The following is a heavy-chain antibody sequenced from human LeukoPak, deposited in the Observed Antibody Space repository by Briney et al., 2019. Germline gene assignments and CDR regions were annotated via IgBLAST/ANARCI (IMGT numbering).Heavy chain of an antibody. D-gene: IGHD6-19*01. CDR3: ARDNSSGSRGWFDL. J-gene: IGHJ5*02. Sequence: GGSLRLSCAASGFTFSDYYMSWIRQAPGKGLEWVSYISSSSSYTNYADSVKGRFTISRDNAKNSLYLQMNSLRAEDTAVYYCARDNSSGSRGWFDLWGQGTLVTVSS. V-gene: IGHV3-11*06. CDR1: GFTFSDYY. CDR2: ISSSSSYT.